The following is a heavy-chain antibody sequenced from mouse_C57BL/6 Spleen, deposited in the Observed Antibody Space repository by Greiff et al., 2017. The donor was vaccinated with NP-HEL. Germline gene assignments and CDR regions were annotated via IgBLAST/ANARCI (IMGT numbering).Heavy chain of an antibody. V-gene: IGHV1-81*01. D-gene: IGHD1-1*01. J-gene: IGHJ1*03. Sequence: QVQLKQSGAELARPGASVKLSCKASGYTFTSYGISWVKQRTGQGLEWIGEIYPRSGNTYYNEKFKGKATLTADKSSSTAYMELRSLTSEDSAVYFGARDRYYGSSSHWYFDVWGTGTTVTVSS. CDR2: IYPRSGNT. CDR3: ARDRYYGSSSHWYFDV. CDR1: GYTFTSYG.